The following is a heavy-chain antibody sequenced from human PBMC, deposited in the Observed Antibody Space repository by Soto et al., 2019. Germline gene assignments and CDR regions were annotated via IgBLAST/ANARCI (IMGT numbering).Heavy chain of an antibody. J-gene: IGHJ4*02. D-gene: IGHD3-3*01. CDR3: ARKQAGFFYGIDY. CDR1: GASINSGGYY. CDR2: IDGSGYT. V-gene: IGHV4-31*03. Sequence: SETLSLTCTVSGASINSGGYYWSWIRQLPGKGLEWVGYIDGSGYTFYNPSLQSRLTLSMDTSKNQFSLKLSSATAADTAVYFCARKQAGFFYGIDYWGQGTLVTVSS.